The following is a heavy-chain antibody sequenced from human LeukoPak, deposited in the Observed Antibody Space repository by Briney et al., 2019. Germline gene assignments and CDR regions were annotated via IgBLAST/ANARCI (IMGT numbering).Heavy chain of an antibody. CDR3: ARHRLQWERRVGAFEI. D-gene: IGHD1-26*01. CDR2: IYYSGNT. J-gene: IGHJ3*02. V-gene: IGHV4-59*08. Sequence: PSETLSLTCTVSGGSISSYFWAWIRQPPGKGLEWIGYIYYSGNTNYNPSLKSRVTISVDTSKNQFSLNLSSVTAADTAVYYCARHRLQWERRVGAFEIWGQGTMVTVSS. CDR1: GGSISSYF.